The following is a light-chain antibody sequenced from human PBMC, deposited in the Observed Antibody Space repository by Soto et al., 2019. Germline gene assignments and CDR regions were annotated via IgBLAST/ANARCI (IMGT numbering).Light chain of an antibody. CDR1: QSVTSSY. Sequence: EIVLTQSPGTLSLSPGERATLSCRASQSVTSSYLAWYQQKPGQAPRHLISGASSSATGIPNRFSDSGSDTDFTLTISTLEPEDFAVYYFQQYSTSRLTFGGGTKVEIK. CDR2: GAS. CDR3: QQYSTSRLT. V-gene: IGKV3-20*01. J-gene: IGKJ4*01.